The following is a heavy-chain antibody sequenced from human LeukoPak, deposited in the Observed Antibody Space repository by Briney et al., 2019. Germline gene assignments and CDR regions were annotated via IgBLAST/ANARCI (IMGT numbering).Heavy chain of an antibody. V-gene: IGHV3-11*04. J-gene: IGHJ3*02. CDR1: GFTFSDYY. CDR2: ISSSGSTI. Sequence: PGGSLRLSCAASGFTFSDYYMSWIRQAPGKELEWVSYISSSGSTIYYADSVKGRFTISRDNAKNSLYLQMNSLRAEDTAVYYCARGFIAVYHAFDIWGQGTMVTVSS. D-gene: IGHD6-19*01. CDR3: ARGFIAVYHAFDI.